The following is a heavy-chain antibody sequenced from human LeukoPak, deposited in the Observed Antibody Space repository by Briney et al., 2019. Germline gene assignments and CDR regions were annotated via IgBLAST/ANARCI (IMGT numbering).Heavy chain of an antibody. V-gene: IGHV3-21*01. Sequence: GVSLRLSCAASGFTLSSCSMNRVRQAPGKGLEWLSSISRSSGYVFYADSMKGRFTVSRDNSKNSLYLQMNTLRAEDTAVYYCARFPEGSSTWSIDFWGQGTLVTVSS. CDR2: ISRSSGYV. D-gene: IGHD6-13*01. CDR3: ARFPEGSSTWSIDF. CDR1: GFTLSSCS. J-gene: IGHJ4*02.